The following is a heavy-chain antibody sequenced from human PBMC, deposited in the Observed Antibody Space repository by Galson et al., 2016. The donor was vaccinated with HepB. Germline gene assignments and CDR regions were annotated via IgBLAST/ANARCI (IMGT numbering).Heavy chain of an antibody. Sequence: SLRLSCAASGSSFSISGMNWVRQAPGKGLEWVSFIDSSSNYIYYADSIKGRFTISRDNAKNSLYLEINSLRAEDTAVYYCGRAAGSYFLSQLDSWGQGTLVTVSS. D-gene: IGHD3-10*01. V-gene: IGHV3-21*01. CDR1: GSSFSISG. CDR3: GRAAGSYFLSQLDS. CDR2: IDSSSNYI. J-gene: IGHJ4*02.